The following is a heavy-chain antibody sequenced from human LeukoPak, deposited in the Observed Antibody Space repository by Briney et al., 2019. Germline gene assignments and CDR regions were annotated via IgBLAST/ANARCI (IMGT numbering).Heavy chain of an antibody. CDR2: TYYRSKWYT. J-gene: IGHJ4*02. CDR3: ATGGTTVTPLPFDY. V-gene: IGHV6-1*01. D-gene: IGHD4-17*01. Sequence: SPTLSLTFGISGDSVSINRAAWNWVRQSPSRGLEWLGSTYYRSKWYTDDAVAGKSRITINADRSKNQFELQMNYVTPEDTAVYYCATGGTTVTPLPFDYWGQGTLVTVSS. CDR1: GDSVSINRAA.